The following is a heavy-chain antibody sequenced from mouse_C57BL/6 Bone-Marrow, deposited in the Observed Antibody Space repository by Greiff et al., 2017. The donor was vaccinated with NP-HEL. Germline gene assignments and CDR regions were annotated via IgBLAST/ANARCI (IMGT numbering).Heavy chain of an antibody. CDR2: ISSGSSTI. Sequence: EVKVEESGGGLVKPGGSLKLSCAASGFTFSDYGMHWVRQAPEKGLEWVAYISSGSSTIYYADTVKGRFTISRDNAKNTLFLQMTSLRSEDTAMYYCASLTMDYWGQGTSVTVSS. CDR1: GFTFSDYG. CDR3: ASLTMDY. V-gene: IGHV5-17*01. J-gene: IGHJ4*01.